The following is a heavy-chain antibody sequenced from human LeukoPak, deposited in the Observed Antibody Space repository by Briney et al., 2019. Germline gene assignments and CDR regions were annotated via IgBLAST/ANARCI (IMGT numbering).Heavy chain of an antibody. V-gene: IGHV1-24*01. CDR2: FDPEDGET. Sequence: ASVTVSCKVSGYTLTELSMHWVRQAPGKGLEWMGGFDPEDGETIYAQKFQGRVTMTEDTSTDTAYMELSSLRSEDTAVYYCATVAFDTVTTGGWLDYWGQGTLVTVSS. CDR1: GYTLTELS. D-gene: IGHD4-17*01. J-gene: IGHJ4*02. CDR3: ATVAFDTVTTGGWLDY.